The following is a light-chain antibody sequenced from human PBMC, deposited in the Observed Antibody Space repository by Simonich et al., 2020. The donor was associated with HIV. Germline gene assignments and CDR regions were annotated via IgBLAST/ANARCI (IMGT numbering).Light chain of an antibody. J-gene: IGKJ4*01. CDR2: WAS. Sequence: DIVMTQSPDSLAVSLGERATINGKSSQSVLYSSNNKNYLAWYQQKPGQPPKLLIYWASTRESGVPDRFSGSGSGTDFTLTISSLQAEDVALYYCQQYYSTPVLTFGGGTKVEIK. CDR3: QQYYSTPVLT. CDR1: QSVLYSSNNKNY. V-gene: IGKV4-1*01.